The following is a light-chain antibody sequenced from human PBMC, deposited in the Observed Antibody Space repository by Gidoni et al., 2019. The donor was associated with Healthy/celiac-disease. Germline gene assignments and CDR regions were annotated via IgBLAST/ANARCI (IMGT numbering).Light chain of an antibody. Sequence: QSALTPPASVSGSPGPSITISCTGTSSDVGGYHYVSWYQHHPGKAPKLMIYDGSNRPSGVSNRFSGSKSGNTAALTISGLQAEDEADYYCSSYTSSSTPVVFGGGTKLTVL. CDR3: SSYTSSSTPVV. CDR1: SSDVGGYHY. V-gene: IGLV2-14*03. J-gene: IGLJ2*01. CDR2: DGS.